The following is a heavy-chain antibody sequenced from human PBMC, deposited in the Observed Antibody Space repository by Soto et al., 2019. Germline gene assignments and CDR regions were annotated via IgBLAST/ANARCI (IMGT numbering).Heavy chain of an antibody. J-gene: IGHJ4*02. V-gene: IGHV1-69*13. D-gene: IGHD6-6*01. CDR1: GGTFSSYA. CDR2: IIPIFGTA. CDR3: ARAASIAARLVDY. Sequence: ASVKVSCNASGGTFSSYAISWVRQAPGQGLEWMGGIIPIFGTANYAQKFQGRVTITADESTSTAYMELSSLRSEDTAVYYCARAASIAARLVDYWGQGTLVTVSS.